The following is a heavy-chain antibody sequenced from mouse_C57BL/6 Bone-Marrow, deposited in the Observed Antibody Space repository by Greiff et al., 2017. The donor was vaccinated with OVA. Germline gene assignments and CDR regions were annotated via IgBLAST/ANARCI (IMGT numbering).Heavy chain of an antibody. CDR2: INPYNGGT. CDR3: ARRTYWYFDV. CDR1: GYTFTDYY. J-gene: IGHJ1*03. Sequence: EVQVVESGPVLVKPGASVKMSCKASGYTFTDYYMNWVKQSHGKSLEWIGVINPYNGGTSYNQKFKGKATLTVDKSSSTAYMELNSLTSEDSAVYYCARRTYWYFDVWGTGTTVTVSS. V-gene: IGHV1-19*01.